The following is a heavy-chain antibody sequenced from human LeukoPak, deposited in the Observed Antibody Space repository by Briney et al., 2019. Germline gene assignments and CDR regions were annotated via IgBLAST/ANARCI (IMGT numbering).Heavy chain of an antibody. V-gene: IGHV3-33*01. J-gene: IGHJ4*02. Sequence: GGSLRLPCAPSGFTFSSYGMHWVRQAPGNGLEWVAVIWYDGSNKYYADSVKGRFTISRDNSKNTLYLQMNSLRAEDTAVYYCARGGSYREFDYWGQGTLVTVSS. CDR1: GFTFSSYG. CDR2: IWYDGSNK. CDR3: ARGGSYREFDY. D-gene: IGHD1-26*01.